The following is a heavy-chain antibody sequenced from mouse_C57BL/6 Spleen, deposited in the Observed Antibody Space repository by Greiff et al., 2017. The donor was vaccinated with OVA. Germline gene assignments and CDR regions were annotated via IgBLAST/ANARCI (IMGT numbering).Heavy chain of an antibody. J-gene: IGHJ4*01. Sequence: EVQLQQSGPELVKPGASVKISCKASGYTFTDYYMNWVKQSHGKSLEWIGDINPNNGGTSYNQKFKGKATLTVDKSSSTAYMELRSLLSDDSAVDYCARTGYDLYAMDYWGQGTSVTVSS. CDR1: GYTFTDYY. V-gene: IGHV1-26*01. D-gene: IGHD2-2*01. CDR3: ARTGYDLYAMDY. CDR2: INPNNGGT.